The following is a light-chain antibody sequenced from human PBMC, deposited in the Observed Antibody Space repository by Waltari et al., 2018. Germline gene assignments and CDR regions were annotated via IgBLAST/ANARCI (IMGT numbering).Light chain of an antibody. CDR3: QAWDSSTAV. V-gene: IGLV3-1*01. CDR2: QDS. J-gene: IGLJ2*01. Sequence: SYELTHPPSVSVSPGQTPTITCSGVKLGDQYACWYQQKPGQSPVLVIYQDSKRPSGIPERFSGTNSGNTATLTISGTQAIDEADYYCQAWDSSTAVFGGGTKLTVL. CDR1: KLGDQY.